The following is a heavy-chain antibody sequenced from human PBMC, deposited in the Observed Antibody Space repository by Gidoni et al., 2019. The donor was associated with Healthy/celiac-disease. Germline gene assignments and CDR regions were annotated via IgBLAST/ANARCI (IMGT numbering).Heavy chain of an antibody. V-gene: IGHV3-48*03. J-gene: IGHJ6*02. D-gene: IGHD3-22*01. CDR2: ISSSGSTI. Sequence: EVKLVESGGGLVQPGGSLRLSCAASGFTFSSYEMNWVRQAPGKGLEWVSYISSSGSTIYYADSVKGRFTISRDNAKNSLYLQMNSLRAEDTAVYYCARASGSDSSGYYYYYGMDVWGQGTTVTVSS. CDR1: GFTFSSYE. CDR3: ARASGSDSSGYYYYYGMDV.